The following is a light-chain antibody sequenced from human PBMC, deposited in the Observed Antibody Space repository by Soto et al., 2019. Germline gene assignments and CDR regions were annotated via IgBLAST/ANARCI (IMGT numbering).Light chain of an antibody. V-gene: IGKV3-15*01. CDR2: GAS. J-gene: IGKJ3*01. Sequence: EIVMTQSPATLSVSPGERVTLSCRASQSVSSSLARYQQKPGQAPRLLIYGASTKATGIPARFSGSGSGTEFTLTISSLQSEDFAVYCCQQSNSWPPVTFGPGTKVDIK. CDR1: QSVSSS. CDR3: QQSNSWPPVT.